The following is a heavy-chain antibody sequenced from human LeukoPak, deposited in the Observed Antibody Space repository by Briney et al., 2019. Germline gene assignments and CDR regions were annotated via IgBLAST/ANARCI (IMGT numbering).Heavy chain of an antibody. D-gene: IGHD6-13*01. Sequence: SETLSLTCAVYGGSFSGCYWSWIRQPPGKGLEWIGEINHSGSTNYNPSLKSRVTISVDTSKNQFSLKLSSVTAADTAVYYCARGDSSSWYRTSYFDYWGQGTLVTVSS. CDR1: GGSFSGCY. J-gene: IGHJ4*02. V-gene: IGHV4-34*01. CDR2: INHSGST. CDR3: ARGDSSSWYRTSYFDY.